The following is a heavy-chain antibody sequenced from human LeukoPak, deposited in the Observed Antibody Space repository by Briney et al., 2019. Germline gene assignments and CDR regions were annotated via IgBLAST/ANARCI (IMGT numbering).Heavy chain of an antibody. D-gene: IGHD6-19*01. V-gene: IGHV4-34*01. Sequence: SETLSFTGAVYGGSFSGYYWSWIRQPPGKGLEWIGEINHSGSTNYNPSLKSRVTISVDTSKNQFSLKLSSVTAADTAVYYCARGIAVARNWFDPWGQGTLVTVSS. CDR2: INHSGST. CDR1: GGSFSGYY. J-gene: IGHJ5*02. CDR3: ARGIAVARNWFDP.